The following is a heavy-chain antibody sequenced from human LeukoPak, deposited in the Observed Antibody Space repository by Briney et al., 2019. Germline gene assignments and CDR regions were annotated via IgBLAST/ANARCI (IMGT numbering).Heavy chain of an antibody. D-gene: IGHD2-21*02. V-gene: IGHV4-39*07. CDR1: GGSISTSSYY. Sequence: SETLSLTCTVSGGSISTSSYYWGWIRQPPGKGLEWIGSIYHSGSTYYNPSLKSRVTISVDTSKNQFSLKLSSVTAADTAVYYCARDSYCGGDCAARAVDYWGQGTLVTVSS. CDR2: IYHSGST. CDR3: ARDSYCGGDCAARAVDY. J-gene: IGHJ4*02.